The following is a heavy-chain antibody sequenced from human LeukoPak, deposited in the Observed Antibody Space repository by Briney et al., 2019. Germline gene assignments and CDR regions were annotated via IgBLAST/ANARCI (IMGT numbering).Heavy chain of an antibody. V-gene: IGHV1-2*02. CDR3: ARDLTYCSGGSCYP. Sequence: GAPVKVSCKASGYTFTGYYMHWVRQAPGQGLEWMGWINPNSGGTNYAQKFQGRVTMTRDTSISTAYMELSRPRSDDTAVYYCARDLTYCSGGSCYPWGQGTLVTVSS. CDR2: INPNSGGT. D-gene: IGHD2-15*01. J-gene: IGHJ5*02. CDR1: GYTFTGYY.